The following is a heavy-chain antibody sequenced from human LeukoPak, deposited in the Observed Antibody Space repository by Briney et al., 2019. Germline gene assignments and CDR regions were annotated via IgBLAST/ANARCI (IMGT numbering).Heavy chain of an antibody. J-gene: IGHJ5*02. D-gene: IGHD2-2*01. Sequence: ETLSLTCTVSGGSISSYYWSWIRQPAGKGLEWMGIIYPGDSDTRYSPSFQGQVTISADKSISTAYLQWSSLKASDTAMYYCARQDCSSTSCYGRWFDPWGQGTLVTVSS. CDR1: GGSISSYY. CDR2: IYPGDSDT. V-gene: IGHV5-51*01. CDR3: ARQDCSSTSCYGRWFDP.